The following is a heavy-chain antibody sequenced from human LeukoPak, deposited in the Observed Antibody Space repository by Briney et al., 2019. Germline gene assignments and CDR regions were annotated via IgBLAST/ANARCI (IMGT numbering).Heavy chain of an antibody. V-gene: IGHV1-24*01. Sequence: GASVKVCCKVSGYTLTELSMHWVRQAPGKGLEWMGGFDPEDGETIYAQKFQGRVTMTEDTSTDTAYMELSSLRSEDTAVYYCATWLPGPLWFGGAFDIWGQGTMVTVSS. CDR2: FDPEDGET. J-gene: IGHJ3*02. D-gene: IGHD3-10*01. CDR3: ATWLPGPLWFGGAFDI. CDR1: GYTLTELS.